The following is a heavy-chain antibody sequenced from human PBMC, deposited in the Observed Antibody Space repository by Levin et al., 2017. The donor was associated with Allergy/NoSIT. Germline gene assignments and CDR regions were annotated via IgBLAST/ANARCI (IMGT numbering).Heavy chain of an antibody. D-gene: IGHD4-17*01. CDR1: GFTFSSYW. Sequence: GESLKISCAASGFTFSSYWMSWVRQAPGKGLEWVANIKQDGSEKYYVDSVKGRFTISRDNAKNSLYLQMNSLRAEDTAVYYCARGDAVTTPHYYFDYWGQGTLVTVSS. CDR3: ARGDAVTTPHYYFDY. J-gene: IGHJ4*02. V-gene: IGHV3-7*01. CDR2: IKQDGSEK.